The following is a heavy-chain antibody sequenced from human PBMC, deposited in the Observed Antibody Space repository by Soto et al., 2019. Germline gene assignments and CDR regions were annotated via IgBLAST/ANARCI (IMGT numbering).Heavy chain of an antibody. D-gene: IGHD5-18*01. CDR1: GGSISSSSYY. J-gene: IGHJ4*02. CDR3: ASQWDTAMVPSFFGY. CDR2: IYYSGST. Sequence: QLQLQESGPGLVKPSETLSLTCTVSGGSISSSSYYWGWIRQPPGKGLEWIGRIYYSGSTYYNPSLKSRVTISVDTSKNQFSLKLSSVTAADTAVYYCASQWDTAMVPSFFGYWGQGTLVTVSS. V-gene: IGHV4-39*01.